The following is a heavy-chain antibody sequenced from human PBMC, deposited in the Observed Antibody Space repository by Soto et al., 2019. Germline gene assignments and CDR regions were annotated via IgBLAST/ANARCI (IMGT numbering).Heavy chain of an antibody. J-gene: IGHJ6*02. Sequence: PGGSLRLSCAASGFTFSSYSMNWVRQAPGKGLEWVSSISSSSSYIYYADSVKGRFTISRDNAKNSLYLQMNSLRAEDTAVYYCARDLLYYDFWSGYYAYYYYYGMDVWGQGTTVTVSS. V-gene: IGHV3-21*01. CDR2: ISSSSSYI. CDR3: ARDLLYYDFWSGYYAYYYYYGMDV. D-gene: IGHD3-3*01. CDR1: GFTFSSYS.